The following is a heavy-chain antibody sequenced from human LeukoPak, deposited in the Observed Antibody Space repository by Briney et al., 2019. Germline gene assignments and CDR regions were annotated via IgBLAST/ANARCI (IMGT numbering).Heavy chain of an antibody. CDR1: GFTFSNAW. CDR3: AKDQWGLVIGYTIDY. V-gene: IGHV3-15*01. J-gene: IGHJ4*02. CDR2: IKSKTDGGTT. Sequence: GGSLRLSCAASGFTFSNAWMSWVRQAPGKGLEWVGRIKSKTDGGTTDYAAPVKGRFTISRDDSKNTLYLQMNSLKTEDTAVYYCAKDQWGLVIGYTIDYWGQGTLVTVSS. D-gene: IGHD2-2*02.